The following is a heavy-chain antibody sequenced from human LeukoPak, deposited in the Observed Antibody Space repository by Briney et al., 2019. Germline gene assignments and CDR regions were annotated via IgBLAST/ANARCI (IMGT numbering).Heavy chain of an antibody. V-gene: IGHV3-30*04. D-gene: IGHD6-13*01. J-gene: IGHJ4*02. CDR1: GFTFDDYA. Sequence: GRSLRLSCAASGFTFDDYAMHWVRQAPGKGLEWVALISFDGNIIYYTDSVKGRFTISRDNSNSTLFLHMNSLKTEDTAVYFCARGTEVAAGDIFDHWGRGTLLTVSS. CDR3: ARGTEVAAGDIFDH. CDR2: ISFDGNII.